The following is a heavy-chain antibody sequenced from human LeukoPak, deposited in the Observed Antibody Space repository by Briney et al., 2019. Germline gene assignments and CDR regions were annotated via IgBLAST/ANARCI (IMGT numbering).Heavy chain of an antibody. Sequence: GGSLRLSCTVSGFTFSGHRMNWVRQAPGKGLEWVATIKYDGSEKAYVGSVEGRFTISRDNSKDSLFLQMDSLRAEDTAVYYCATRNIFEYWGQGTLVTVSS. CDR1: GFTFSGHR. CDR2: IKYDGSEK. CDR3: ATRNIFEY. V-gene: IGHV3-7*01. J-gene: IGHJ4*02.